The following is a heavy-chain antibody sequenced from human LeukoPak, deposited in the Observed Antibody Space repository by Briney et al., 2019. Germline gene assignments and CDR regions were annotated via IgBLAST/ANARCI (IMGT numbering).Heavy chain of an antibody. CDR3: ARVSDCSSTSCLDY. D-gene: IGHD2-2*01. CDR1: GYTFTSYG. CDR2: ISACNGNT. V-gene: IGHV1-18*01. J-gene: IGHJ4*02. Sequence: GASVKVSCKASGYTFTSYGISWVRQAPGQGLEWMGWISACNGNTNYAQKLQGRVTMTTDTSTSTAYVELRSLRSDDTAVYYCARVSDCSSTSCLDYWGQGTLVTVSS.